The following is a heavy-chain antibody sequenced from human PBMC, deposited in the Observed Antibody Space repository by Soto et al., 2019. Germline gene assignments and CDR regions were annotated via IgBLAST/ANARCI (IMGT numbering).Heavy chain of an antibody. CDR1: GGSISSGDYY. CDR3: ARTLRIVGASSAFDI. D-gene: IGHD1-26*01. J-gene: IGHJ3*02. Sequence: QVQLQESGPGLLRPSQTLSLTCTVSGGSISSGDYYWSWIRQPPGKGLEWIGFIYYSGSTYYTPSLKSRVTISVDTSKNQFCLDLTSVTAADTGVYYCARTLRIVGASSAFDIWGQGTMVTVSS. V-gene: IGHV4-30-4*01. CDR2: IYYSGST.